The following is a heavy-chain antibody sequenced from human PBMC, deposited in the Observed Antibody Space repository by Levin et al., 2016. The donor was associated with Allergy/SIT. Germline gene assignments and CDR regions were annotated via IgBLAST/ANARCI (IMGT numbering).Heavy chain of an antibody. J-gene: IGHJ4*02. CDR3: AKSIFSMWGPGAAPSMDH. Sequence: WIRQPPGKGPEWVSVSVGNGGTTYYAGSVKGRFTISRDYSKNTLYLQMNSLRAEDTAVYYCAKSIFSMWGPGAAPSMDHWGQGTVVTVSS. V-gene: IGHV3-23*01. CDR2: SVGNGGTT. D-gene: IGHD2/OR15-2a*01.